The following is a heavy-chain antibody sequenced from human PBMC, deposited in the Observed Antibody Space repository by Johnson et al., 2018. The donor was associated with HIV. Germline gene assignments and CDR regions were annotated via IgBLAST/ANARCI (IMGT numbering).Heavy chain of an antibody. D-gene: IGHD3-3*01. J-gene: IGHJ3*02. CDR1: GFTFSSYG. V-gene: IGHV3-30*18. Sequence: QVQLVESGGGVVQPGRSLRLSCAASGFTFSSYGMHWVRQAPGKGLEWVAVISYDGSNKYYTDPVKGRFTISRDNSKNALYLQMHNLTTEDTAVYYCAKGYYDSPFAFDIWGQGTMVTVSS. CDR2: ISYDGSNK. CDR3: AKGYYDSPFAFDI.